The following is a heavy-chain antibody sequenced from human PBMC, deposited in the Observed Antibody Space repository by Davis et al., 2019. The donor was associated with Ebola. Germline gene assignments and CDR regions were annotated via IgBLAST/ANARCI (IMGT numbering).Heavy chain of an antibody. D-gene: IGHD4-17*01. CDR2: IKEDGSEK. CDR3: AKDALGTVTTYLDY. J-gene: IGHJ4*02. CDR1: GFTFSSYW. V-gene: IGHV3-7*01. Sequence: GESLKISCAASGFTFSSYWMSWVRQAPGKGLEWVANIKEDGSEKYYVDSVKGRFTISRDNAKNSLYLQMNSLRAEDTAVYYCAKDALGTVTTYLDYWGQGTLVTVSS.